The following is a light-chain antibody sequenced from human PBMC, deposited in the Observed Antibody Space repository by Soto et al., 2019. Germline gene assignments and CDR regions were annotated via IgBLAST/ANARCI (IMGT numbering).Light chain of an antibody. CDR1: SGSVSTNYY. CDR3: VLYLGSGISV. J-gene: IGLJ3*02. CDR2: NTD. Sequence: QTVVTQAPSVSVSPGGTVTLTCGLSSGSVSTNYYPSWYQQTPGQAPRTLIYNTDTRSSGVPDRFSGSILGNKAALTITGAHADDESDYYCVLYLGSGISVFGGGTKVTVL. V-gene: IGLV8-61*01.